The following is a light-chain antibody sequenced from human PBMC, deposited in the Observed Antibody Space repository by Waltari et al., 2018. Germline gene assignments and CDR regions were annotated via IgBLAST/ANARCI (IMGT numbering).Light chain of an antibody. J-gene: IGKJ4*01. CDR1: ESGSRY. Sequence: SCRASESGSRYLAWYQQNPGQAPRLLIYEASNRATGIPARFSGSGSGTDFTLTISSLEPEDFAVYYCQHRSDWPLTFGGGTKVEIK. CDR3: QHRSDWPLT. V-gene: IGKV3-11*01. CDR2: EAS.